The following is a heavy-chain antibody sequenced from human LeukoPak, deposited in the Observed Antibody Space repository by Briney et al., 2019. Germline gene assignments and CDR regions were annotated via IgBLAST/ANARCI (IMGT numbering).Heavy chain of an antibody. J-gene: IGHJ6*04. CDR3: ARDRRTMVRGVINYYYYYGMDV. Sequence: GGSLRLSCAASGFTFSSYAMHWVRQAPGKGLEWVAVISYDGSNKYYADSVKGRFTISRDNSKNTLYLQMNSLRAEDTAVYYCARDRRTMVRGVINYYYYYGMDVWGKATTVTVSS. D-gene: IGHD3-10*01. CDR1: GFTFSSYA. CDR2: ISYDGSNK. V-gene: IGHV3-30*04.